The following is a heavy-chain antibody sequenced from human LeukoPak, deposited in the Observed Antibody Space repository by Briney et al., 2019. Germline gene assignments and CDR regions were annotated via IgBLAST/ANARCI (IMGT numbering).Heavy chain of an antibody. J-gene: IGHJ4*02. CDR3: AKDSLVATSHFDS. CDR2: ITASGAAT. CDR1: GLTFSMPA. V-gene: IGHV3-23*01. D-gene: IGHD5-12*01. Sequence: GGSLRLSCAASGLTFSMPAMDWVRQAPGKGLEWVSAITASGAATYIADSVKGRFVISRDNSKNTLYLQMNSLRAEDTAVYFCAKDSLVATSHFDSWGRGTLVTVSS.